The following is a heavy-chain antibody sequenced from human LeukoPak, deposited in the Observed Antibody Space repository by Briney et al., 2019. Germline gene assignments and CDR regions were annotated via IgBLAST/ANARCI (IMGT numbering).Heavy chain of an antibody. CDR3: ARHSRTGYNYLDY. V-gene: IGHV4-59*08. Sequence: PSETLSLTCTVSGGSMSSYYWSWIRQPPGKGLEWIGYIYYSGSTNNNPSLKSRVTISVDTSKNQFSLKLRSVTAADTAVYYCARHSRTGYNYLDYWGQGTLVTVSS. CDR1: GGSMSSYY. D-gene: IGHD5-24*01. CDR2: IYYSGST. J-gene: IGHJ4*02.